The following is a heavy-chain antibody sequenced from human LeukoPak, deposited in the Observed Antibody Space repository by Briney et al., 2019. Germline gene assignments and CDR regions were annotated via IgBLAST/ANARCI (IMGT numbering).Heavy chain of an antibody. D-gene: IGHD3-22*01. Sequence: SETLSLTCTVSGGSISSSSYYWGWIRQPPGKGLEWIGSIYYSGSTYYNPSLKSRVTISVDTSKNQFSLKLSSVTAADTAVYYCARGFGGITMIVVTYYFDYWGQGTLVTVSS. CDR1: GGSISSSSYY. J-gene: IGHJ4*02. CDR3: ARGFGGITMIVVTYYFDY. CDR2: IYYSGST. V-gene: IGHV4-39*01.